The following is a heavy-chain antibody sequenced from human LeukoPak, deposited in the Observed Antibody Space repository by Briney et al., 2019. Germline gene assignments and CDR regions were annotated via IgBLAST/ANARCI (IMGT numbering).Heavy chain of an antibody. CDR2: IIPIFGTA. V-gene: IGHV1-69*05. CDR1: GGTCSGYA. CDR3: ARSGPAAYYYYYMDV. J-gene: IGHJ6*03. Sequence: VKVSCKASGGTCSGYAISWVRQAPGQGLEWMGGIIPIFGTANYAQKFQGRVTITTDESTSTAYMELSSLRSEDTAVYYCARSGPAAYYYYYMDVWGKGTTVTVSS.